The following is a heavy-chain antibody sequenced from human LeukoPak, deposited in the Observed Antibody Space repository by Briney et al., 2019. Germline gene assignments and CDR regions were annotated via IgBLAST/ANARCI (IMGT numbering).Heavy chain of an antibody. J-gene: IGHJ4*02. D-gene: IGHD2-21*02. V-gene: IGHV3-30*04. CDR2: ISYDGSNK. Sequence: GGSLRLSCAASGFTFSSYAMHWVRQAPGKGLEWVAVISYDGSNKYYADSVKGRFTISRDNSKNTLYLQMNSLRAEDTAVYYCAKELVTKKYRGFDYWGQGTLVTVSS. CDR1: GFTFSSYA. CDR3: AKELVTKKYRGFDY.